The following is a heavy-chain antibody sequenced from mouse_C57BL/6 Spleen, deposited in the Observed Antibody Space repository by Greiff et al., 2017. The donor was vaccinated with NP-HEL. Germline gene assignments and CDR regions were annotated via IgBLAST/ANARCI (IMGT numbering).Heavy chain of an antibody. CDR2: IYPSDSET. V-gene: IGHV1-61*01. J-gene: IGHJ3*01. CDR3: ARGGVAWFAY. CDR1: GYTFTSYW. Sequence: QVQLQQPGAELVRPGSSVKLSCKASGYTFTSYWMDWVKQRPGQGLEWIGNIYPSDSETHYNQKFKDKATLTVDKSSSTAYMQLSSLTSVDSAVYYCARGGVAWFAYWGQGTLVTVSA.